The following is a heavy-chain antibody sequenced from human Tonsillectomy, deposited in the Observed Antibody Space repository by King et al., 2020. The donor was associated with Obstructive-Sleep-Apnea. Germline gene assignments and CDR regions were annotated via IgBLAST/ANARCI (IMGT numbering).Heavy chain of an antibody. CDR3: AREASLAPAFDI. J-gene: IGHJ3*02. CDR1: GFTFRRYW. V-gene: IGHV3-7*01. D-gene: IGHD3-16*01. CDR2: IKQDESEK. Sequence: VQLVESGGGLVQPGGSLRLSCADSGFTFRRYWLSWVRQAPGKGLEWVANIKQDESEKHYVDSVRGRFTISRDNAKSSLFLQMNSLRAEDTAVYYCAREASLAPAFDIWGQGTLVTVSS.